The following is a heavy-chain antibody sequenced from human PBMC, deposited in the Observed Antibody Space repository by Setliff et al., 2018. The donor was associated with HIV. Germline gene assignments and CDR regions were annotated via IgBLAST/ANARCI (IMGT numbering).Heavy chain of an antibody. J-gene: IGHJ4*02. D-gene: IGHD3-3*01. CDR1: GDTFTKYG. CDR2: ISLHNDNT. CDR3: ARVDGFNNYDSGGLDY. Sequence: GASVKVSCKASGDTFTKYGIGWVRQAPGQGLEWLGWISLHNDNTNYAQKFQGRVTMTADTSTNTVYVDLRSLRSDDTAVYHCARVDGFNNYDSGGLDYWGQGTLVTVSS. V-gene: IGHV1-18*01.